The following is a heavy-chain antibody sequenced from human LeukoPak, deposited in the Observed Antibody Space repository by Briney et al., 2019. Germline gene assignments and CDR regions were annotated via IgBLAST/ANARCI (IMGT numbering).Heavy chain of an antibody. J-gene: IGHJ4*02. CDR1: GFSFNNYG. CDR2: ISHSGGTT. D-gene: IGHD3-16*01. CDR3: MTAVHDV. V-gene: IGHV3-48*03. Sequence: PEGSLRLSCAASGFSFNNYGMNSARQAPGKGLEWVAYISHSGGTTYYAESVKGRFTISRDNAKNSLFLQMNSLRAEAPAIYYFMTAVHDVWGQGSPVTVPS.